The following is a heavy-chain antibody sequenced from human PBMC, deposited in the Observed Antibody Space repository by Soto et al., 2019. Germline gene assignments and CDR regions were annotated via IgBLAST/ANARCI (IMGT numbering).Heavy chain of an antibody. Sequence: EVQLLESGGDLVQPGGSLRLSCAASGFSFGGYAMSWVRQAPGKGLEWVSALSGSGSSTYYSDSVRGRFTISRDNSENTLYLQMNSLRAEDTAVYFCAKASNGYTGYDLDYWGQGTLVTVSP. D-gene: IGHD5-12*01. J-gene: IGHJ4*02. CDR2: LSGSGSST. V-gene: IGHV3-23*01. CDR3: AKASNGYTGYDLDY. CDR1: GFSFGGYA.